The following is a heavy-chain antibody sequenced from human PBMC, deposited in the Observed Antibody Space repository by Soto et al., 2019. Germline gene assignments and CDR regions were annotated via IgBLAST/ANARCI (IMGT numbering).Heavy chain of an antibody. D-gene: IGHD2-21*01. J-gene: IGHJ6*02. CDR1: GFTFSSYG. CDR2: ISYDGSNK. CDR3: AKDLYFGGGGYYGMDV. V-gene: IGHV3-30*18. Sequence: GGSLRLSCAASGFTFSSYGMHWVRQAPGKGLEWVAVISYDGSNKYYEDSVKGRFTISRDNSKNTLYLQMNSLRAEDTAVYYCAKDLYFGGGGYYGMDVWGQGTTVTVSS.